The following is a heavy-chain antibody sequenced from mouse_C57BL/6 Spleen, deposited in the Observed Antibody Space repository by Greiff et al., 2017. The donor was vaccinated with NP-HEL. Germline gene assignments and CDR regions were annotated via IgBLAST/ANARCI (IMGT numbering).Heavy chain of an antibody. CDR2: ISYDGSN. Sequence: EVQLQQSGPGLVKPSQSLSLTCSVTGYSITSGYYWNWIRQFPGNKLEWMGYISYDGSNNYNPSIKNRISITRDTSKNQFFLKLNSVTTEDTATYDGAAYDYDGGYYFDYWGQGTTLTVSS. D-gene: IGHD2-4*01. V-gene: IGHV3-6*01. CDR1: GYSITSGYY. CDR3: AAYDYDGGYYFDY. J-gene: IGHJ2*01.